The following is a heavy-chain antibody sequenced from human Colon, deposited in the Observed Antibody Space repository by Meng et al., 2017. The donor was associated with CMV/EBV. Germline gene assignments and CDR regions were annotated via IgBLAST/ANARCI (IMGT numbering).Heavy chain of an antibody. J-gene: IGHJ6*02. V-gene: IGHV3-49*04. CDR2: IRSERYGVTR. D-gene: IGHD1-14*01. Sequence: GGSLRLSCTGSGFRFGDYNLNWVRQAPGKELEWVGLIRSERYGVTREYAASVKGRFSISRDDSKSVAYLHLDSLKTEDTAVYYCTRERGREIDARINGLDVWGQGTTVTVSS. CDR1: GFRFGDYN. CDR3: TRERGREIDARINGLDV.